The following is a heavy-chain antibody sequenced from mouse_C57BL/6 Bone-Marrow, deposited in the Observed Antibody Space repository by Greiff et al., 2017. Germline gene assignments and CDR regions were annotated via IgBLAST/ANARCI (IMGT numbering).Heavy chain of an antibody. J-gene: IGHJ2*01. CDR3: ARGAYGSSPYFDY. Sequence: VQLQQPGAELVKPGASVKLSCKASGYTFTSYWMHWVKQRPGQGLEWIGMIHPNSGSTNYNEKFKSKATLTVDKSSSTAYMQLSSLTSEDSAVYYCARGAYGSSPYFDYWGQGTTLTVSS. CDR1: GYTFTSYW. CDR2: IHPNSGST. V-gene: IGHV1-64*01. D-gene: IGHD1-1*01.